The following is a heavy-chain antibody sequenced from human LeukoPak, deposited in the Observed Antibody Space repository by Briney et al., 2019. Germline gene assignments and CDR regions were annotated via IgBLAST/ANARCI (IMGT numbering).Heavy chain of an antibody. V-gene: IGHV3-30*04. J-gene: IGHJ4*02. CDR1: GLTFSIYA. CDR2: RWYDGRIK. D-gene: IGHD6-13*01. Sequence: GGSLRLSCAASGLTFSIYAFHWFRQAPAKGLEWVAFRWYDGRIKYYADSVKGRFTISRDNSKNTLYLQMNSLRGEDTAVYYCARGGYSSSWNFDYWGQGTLVTVSS. CDR3: ARGGYSSSWNFDY.